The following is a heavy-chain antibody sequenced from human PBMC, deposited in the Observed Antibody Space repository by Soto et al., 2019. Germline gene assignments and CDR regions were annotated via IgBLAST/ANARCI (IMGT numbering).Heavy chain of an antibody. CDR3: ARGGGVGVAGSAAFDM. D-gene: IGHD3-3*01. CDR2: INPATGAA. Sequence: QLHLVQSGAVVKKPGASVTVSCSASGYPVTAYYMHWVRQAPGRGLEWMGGINPATGAAKYTQTFQSRDTITSATSTGTGFMEPGGLTSEDSAVFYCARGGGVGVAGSAAFDMWGQGTLVTVSS. CDR1: GYPVTAYY. J-gene: IGHJ3*02. V-gene: IGHV1-2*02.